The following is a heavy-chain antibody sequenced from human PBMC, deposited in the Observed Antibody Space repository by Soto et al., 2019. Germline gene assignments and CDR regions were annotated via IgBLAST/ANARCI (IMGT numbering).Heavy chain of an antibody. CDR1: GFTFSSYG. V-gene: IGHV3-33*01. Sequence: QVQLVESGGGVVQPGRSLRLSCAASGFTFSSYGMHWVRQAPGKGLEWVAVIWYAGSNKYYADSVKGRFTISRDNSKNTLYLQMNSLRAEDTAVYYCARVTYGDYAYYFDYWGQGSLVAVS. CDR2: IWYAGSNK. CDR3: ARVTYGDYAYYFDY. J-gene: IGHJ4*02. D-gene: IGHD4-17*01.